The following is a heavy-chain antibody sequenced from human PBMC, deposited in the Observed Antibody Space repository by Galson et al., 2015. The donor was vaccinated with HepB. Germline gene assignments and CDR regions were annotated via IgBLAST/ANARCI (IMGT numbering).Heavy chain of an antibody. Sequence: SLRLSCAASGFTVSSNYMSWVRQAPGKGLEWVSVIYSGGSTYYADSVKGRFTISRDNSKNTLYLQMNSLRAEDTAVYYCARDRTSYYDFWSGYPPYYYYYYMDVWGKGTTVTVSS. J-gene: IGHJ6*03. V-gene: IGHV3-53*01. D-gene: IGHD3-3*01. CDR1: GFTVSSNY. CDR2: IYSGGST. CDR3: ARDRTSYYDFWSGYPPYYYYYYMDV.